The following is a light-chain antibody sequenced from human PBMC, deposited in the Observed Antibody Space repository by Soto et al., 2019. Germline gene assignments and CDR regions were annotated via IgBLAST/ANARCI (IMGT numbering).Light chain of an antibody. CDR2: DVS. Sequence: PGQMATLTCRASLPVRDNFLAWYQQKPGQTPRVLIYDVSTRATGVPDRFSGSGSATDFTLTISRLEPGDSAVYFCHQYHGSPTFGQGTKVEIK. V-gene: IGKV3-20*01. J-gene: IGKJ1*01. CDR3: HQYHGSPT. CDR1: LPVRDNF.